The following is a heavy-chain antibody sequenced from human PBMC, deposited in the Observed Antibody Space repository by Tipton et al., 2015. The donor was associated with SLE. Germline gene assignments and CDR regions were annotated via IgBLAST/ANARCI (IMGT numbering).Heavy chain of an antibody. CDR1: GGSISHYY. D-gene: IGHD3-22*01. CDR2: VYYSVDTYYTGIT. J-gene: IGHJ4*02. Sequence: TLSLTCTVSGGSISHYYWSWIRQPPGKGLEWIGYVYYSVDTYYTGITNNNPSLKGRVTISLDTSKNQFSLNLSSVTAADTAVYYCARDEYRYDTTGYHLLGHFDFWGQGTLVTVSS. V-gene: IGHV4-59*12. CDR3: ARDEYRYDTTGYHLLGHFDF.